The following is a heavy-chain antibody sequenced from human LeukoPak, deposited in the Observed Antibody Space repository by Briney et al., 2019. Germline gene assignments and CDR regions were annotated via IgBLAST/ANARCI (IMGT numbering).Heavy chain of an antibody. CDR3: ARDISPLASGIQLY. CDR1: GFTFSSYS. CDR2: IKQDGSEK. D-gene: IGHD5-18*01. J-gene: IGHJ4*02. V-gene: IGHV3-7*03. Sequence: GGSLRLSCAASGFTFSSYSMNWVRQAPGKGLEWVANIKQDGSEKYYVDSVKGRFTISRDNAKNSLYLQMNSLRAEDTAVYYCARDISPLASGIQLYWGQGTLVTVSS.